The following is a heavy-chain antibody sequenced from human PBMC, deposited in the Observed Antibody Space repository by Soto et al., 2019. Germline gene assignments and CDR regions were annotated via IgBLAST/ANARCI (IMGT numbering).Heavy chain of an antibody. J-gene: IGHJ1*01. Sequence: SVKVSCKASGGSFSSFGISWVRQAPGQGLEWMGGIIPVFGRPNYAQRFRGRLTITADESTNTGYLELIDLRSEDTAVYYCAREGSGYNLWGQGTQVTVSS. V-gene: IGHV1-69*13. CDR3: AREGSGYNL. CDR1: GGSFSSFG. D-gene: IGHD5-12*01. CDR2: IIPVFGRP.